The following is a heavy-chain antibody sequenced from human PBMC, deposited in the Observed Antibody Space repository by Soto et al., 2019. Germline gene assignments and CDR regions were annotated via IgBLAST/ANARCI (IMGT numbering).Heavy chain of an antibody. V-gene: IGHV1-8*01. Sequence: ASVKVSCKASGYTFTSYDINWVRQATGQGLEWMGWMNPNSGNTGYAQKFQGRVTMTRNTSISTAYMELSSLRSEDTAVYYCARGRGLDYDFWSGYYPVEYYYYYGMDVWGQGTTVTV. CDR1: GYTFTSYD. CDR3: ARGRGLDYDFWSGYYPVEYYYYYGMDV. CDR2: MNPNSGNT. J-gene: IGHJ6*02. D-gene: IGHD3-3*01.